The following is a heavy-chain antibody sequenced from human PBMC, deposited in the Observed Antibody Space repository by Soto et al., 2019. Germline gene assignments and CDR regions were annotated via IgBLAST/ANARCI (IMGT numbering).Heavy chain of an antibody. D-gene: IGHD4-17*01. J-gene: IGHJ6*02. Sequence: GGSLRLSCAASGFTFSSYAMSWVRQAPGKGLEWVSAISGSGGSTYYADSVKGRFTISRDNSKNKLYLQMNSLRDEDTAVYYCAKDYGDYDYYYYGMDVWGQGTTVTVSS. CDR3: AKDYGDYDYYYYGMDV. CDR2: ISGSGGST. CDR1: GFTFSSYA. V-gene: IGHV3-23*01.